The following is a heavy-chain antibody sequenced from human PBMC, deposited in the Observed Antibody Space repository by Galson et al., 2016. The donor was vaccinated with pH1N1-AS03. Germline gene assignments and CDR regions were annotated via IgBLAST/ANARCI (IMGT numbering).Heavy chain of an antibody. CDR2: INADNTDT. Sequence: SVKVSCKASGYVFGSYRISWVRQAPGQRLEWMGWINADNTDTKYSQKFQDRVTITRDTFATTAYMELSSLRSEDTAVYYCAGTNYYHSSGDYWGQGTLVTVSS. D-gene: IGHD3-22*01. CDR3: AGTNYYHSSGDY. V-gene: IGHV1-3*01. J-gene: IGHJ4*02. CDR1: GYVFGSYR.